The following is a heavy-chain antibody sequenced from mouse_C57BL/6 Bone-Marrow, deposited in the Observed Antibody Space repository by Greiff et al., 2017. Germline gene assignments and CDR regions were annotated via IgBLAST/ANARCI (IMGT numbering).Heavy chain of an antibody. CDR1: GFNIKDYY. D-gene: IGHD1-1*01. V-gene: IGHV14-2*01. Sequence: VTLKESGAELVKPGASVKLSCTASGFNIKDYYIHWVKQRTKQGLEWIGRIDPEDGETKYAPKFQDKATITADTSSNTAYLQLSSLTSEDTAVYYCTRSLIYYGTNYWGQGTTLTVSS. J-gene: IGHJ2*01. CDR2: IDPEDGET. CDR3: TRSLIYYGTNY.